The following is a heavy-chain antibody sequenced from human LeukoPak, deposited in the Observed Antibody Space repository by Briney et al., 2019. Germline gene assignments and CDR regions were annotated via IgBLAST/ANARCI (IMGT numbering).Heavy chain of an antibody. CDR3: ARAPRFGVYYYYYMDV. Sequence: SETLSLTCTVSGGSISSYYWSWIRQPAGKGLEWIGRIYTSGSTNYNPSLKSRVTMSVDTSKNQFSLKLSSVTAADTAVYYCARAPRFGVYYYYYMDVWGKGTTVTVSS. CDR1: GGSISSYY. D-gene: IGHD3-3*01. CDR2: IYTSGST. J-gene: IGHJ6*03. V-gene: IGHV4-4*07.